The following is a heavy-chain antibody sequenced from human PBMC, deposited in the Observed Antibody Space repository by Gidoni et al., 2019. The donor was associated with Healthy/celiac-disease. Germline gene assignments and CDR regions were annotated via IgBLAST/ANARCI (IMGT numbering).Heavy chain of an antibody. D-gene: IGHD6-19*01. V-gene: IGHV3-11*06. J-gene: IGHJ4*02. CDR2: MSSSSSYT. CDR3: ARLLKQWLVQGYFDY. CDR1: GFTFRDYY. Sequence: QVQLVESGGGLVKPGGSLRLSCAASGFTFRDYYMSWIRPAPGKGLEWVSYMSSSSSYTNYADSVKGRFTISRDNAKNSLYLQMNSLRAEDTAVYYCARLLKQWLVQGYFDYWGQGTLVTVSS.